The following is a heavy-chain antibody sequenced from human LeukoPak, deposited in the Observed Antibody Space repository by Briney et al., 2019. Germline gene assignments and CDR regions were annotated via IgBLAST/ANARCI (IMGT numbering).Heavy chain of an antibody. J-gene: IGHJ4*02. CDR1: GGSISSYY. CDR2: IYTSGST. Sequence: SETLSLTCTVSGGSISSYYWSWIRQPAGKGLEWIGRIYTSGSTNYNPSLKSRVTMSVGTSKNQFSLKLSSVTAADTAVYYCARDSYDILTGYYHLTAFFDYWGQGTLVTVSS. V-gene: IGHV4-4*07. D-gene: IGHD3-9*01. CDR3: ARDSYDILTGYYHLTAFFDY.